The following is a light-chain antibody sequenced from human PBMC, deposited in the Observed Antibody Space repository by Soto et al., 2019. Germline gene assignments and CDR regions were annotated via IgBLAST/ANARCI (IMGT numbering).Light chain of an antibody. J-gene: IGKJ2*01. CDR3: QQYGSSPPRYT. CDR1: QSVSSSY. V-gene: IGKV3-20*01. Sequence: EIVLTQSPGTLSLSPGERDTLSCRASQSVSSSYLAWYKQKPGQAPRLLIYGASSRATGIPDRFSGSGSGTDFTLTISRLDPEDVAVNYCQQYGSSPPRYTFVQGTKLDIK. CDR2: GAS.